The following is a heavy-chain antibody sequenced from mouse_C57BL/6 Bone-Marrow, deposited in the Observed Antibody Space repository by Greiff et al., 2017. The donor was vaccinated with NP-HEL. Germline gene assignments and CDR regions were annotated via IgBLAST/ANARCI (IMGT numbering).Heavy chain of an antibody. CDR1: GFTFSDYG. D-gene: IGHD1-1*01. V-gene: IGHV5-17*01. Sequence: EVKVVESGGGLVKPGGSLKLSCAASGFTFSDYGMHWVRQAPEKGLEWVAYISSGSSTIYYADTVKGRLTISRDNAKNTLFLQMTSLRSEDTAMYYCARAYGSSYASFAYWGQGTLVTVSA. J-gene: IGHJ3*01. CDR3: ARAYGSSYASFAY. CDR2: ISSGSSTI.